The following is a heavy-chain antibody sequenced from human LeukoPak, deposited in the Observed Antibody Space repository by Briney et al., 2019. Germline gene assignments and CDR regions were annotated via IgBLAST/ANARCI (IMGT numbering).Heavy chain of an antibody. D-gene: IGHD3-10*01. V-gene: IGHV3-7*03. J-gene: IGHJ4*02. CDR3: AKEGKGPYYFDY. CDR2: IRYDGGSK. Sequence: GGSLRLSCAASGFTFSTNYLSWVRQAPGKGLEWLSNIRYDGGSKYYLDSMRGRLTISRDNAQNSVYLQVNSLRVEDTAVYYCAKEGKGPYYFDYWGQGTLVTVSS. CDR1: GFTFSTNY.